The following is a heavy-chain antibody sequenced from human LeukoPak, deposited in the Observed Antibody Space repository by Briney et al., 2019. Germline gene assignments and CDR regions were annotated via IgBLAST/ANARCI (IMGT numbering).Heavy chain of an antibody. Sequence: ASVKVPCKASGYTFTTYGISWVRLAPGQGLERMGWISAYNGNTNYAQQFQGRVTMTTDTSMSTAYMELRSLRSDDTAVYYCARDLIAVRPGWFDPWGQGSLVTVSS. CDR2: ISAYNGNT. CDR1: GYTFTTYG. V-gene: IGHV1-18*01. CDR3: ARDLIAVRPGWFDP. J-gene: IGHJ5*02. D-gene: IGHD6-6*01.